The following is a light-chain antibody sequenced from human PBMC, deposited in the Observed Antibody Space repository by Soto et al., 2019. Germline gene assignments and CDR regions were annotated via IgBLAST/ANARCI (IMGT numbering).Light chain of an antibody. CDR2: AAS. CDR1: QSVSSY. J-gene: IGKJ2*01. CDR3: QQFYSTPYT. Sequence: IQMTQSPSSLSESVGDRVTITCRASQSVSSYLNWYQQKPGKAPKLLIYAASSLQSGVPSRFSGSGSGTDFTLTISSLQPEDFATYYCQQFYSTPYTFGQGTKLEIK. V-gene: IGKV1-39*01.